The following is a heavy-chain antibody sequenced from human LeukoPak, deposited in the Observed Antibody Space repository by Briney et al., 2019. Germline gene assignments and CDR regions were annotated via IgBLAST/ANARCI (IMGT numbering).Heavy chain of an antibody. CDR3: TSGYQTFDP. CDR2: VHYSGNT. CDR1: GVSIGSYY. V-gene: IGHV4-59*01. J-gene: IGHJ5*02. D-gene: IGHD5-18*01. Sequence: PSETLSLTCAVSGVSIGSYYWNWVRQPPGKALEWIGYVHYSGNTNYNPSLKSRVTMSTDTSKNHFSLELTSVTAADAAVYYCTSGYQTFDPWGQGTLVTVSS.